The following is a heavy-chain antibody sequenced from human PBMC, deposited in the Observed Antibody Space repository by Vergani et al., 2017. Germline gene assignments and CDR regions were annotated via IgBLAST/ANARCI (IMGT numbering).Heavy chain of an antibody. Sequence: QVQLQESGPGLVKPSETLSLTCTVSGGSISSYYWGWIRQPPGKGLEWIGSIYYSGSTYYNPSLKSRVTISVDTSKNQFSLKLSSVTAADTAVYYCARRIVVVPAANYYYYGMDVWGQGTTVTVSS. J-gene: IGHJ6*02. D-gene: IGHD2-2*01. CDR2: IYYSGST. CDR3: ARRIVVVPAANYYYYGMDV. V-gene: IGHV4-39*01. CDR1: GGSISSYY.